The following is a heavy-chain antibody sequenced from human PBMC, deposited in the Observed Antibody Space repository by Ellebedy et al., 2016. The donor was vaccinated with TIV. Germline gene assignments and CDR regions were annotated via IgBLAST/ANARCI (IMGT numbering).Heavy chain of an antibody. CDR1: GYTFTSYA. D-gene: IGHD1-26*01. CDR2: INAGNGNT. CDR3: ARGWDEDAFDI. Sequence: ASVKVSCXASGYTFTSYAMHWVRQAPGQRLEWMGWINAGNGNTKYSQKFQGRVTITRDTSASTAYMELSSLRSEDTAVYYCARGWDEDAFDIWGQGTMVTVSS. V-gene: IGHV1-3*01. J-gene: IGHJ3*02.